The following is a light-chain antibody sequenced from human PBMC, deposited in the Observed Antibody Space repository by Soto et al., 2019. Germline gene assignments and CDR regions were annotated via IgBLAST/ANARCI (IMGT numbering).Light chain of an antibody. J-gene: IGKJ1*01. CDR1: QGITSY. V-gene: IGKV1-9*01. CDR3: QQYNNWPS. Sequence: IQLTQSPSSLSVSVGDRVTITCRASQGITSYLAWYQQRPGKAPGLLIYSASTLQSGVPSWFSGSGYGTDFSLTISNLQPEYSATYYCQQYNNWPSFGQGTKVDIK. CDR2: SAS.